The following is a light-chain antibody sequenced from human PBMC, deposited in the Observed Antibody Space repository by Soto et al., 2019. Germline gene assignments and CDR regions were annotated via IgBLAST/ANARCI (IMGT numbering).Light chain of an antibody. V-gene: IGKV3-15*01. Sequence: EIVLTQSPSNLSVSPGERATLSCRASQSVSSKLAWYQQKPGQAPRLLFYGASTGATGIPARFSGSGSETEFTLSISSLQSEDFAVYYCQQYNNWPGTFGQGTKVEIK. J-gene: IGKJ1*01. CDR2: GAS. CDR3: QQYNNWPGT. CDR1: QSVSSK.